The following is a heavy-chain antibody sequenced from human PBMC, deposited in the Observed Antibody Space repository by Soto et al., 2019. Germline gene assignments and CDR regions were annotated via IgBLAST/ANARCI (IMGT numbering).Heavy chain of an antibody. CDR2: IKQDGSEK. V-gene: IGHV3-7*01. CDR1: GFTFSSYW. CDR3: ARVPGIFWLGGLLGSWHVFDL. D-gene: IGHD3-10*01. Sequence: PGGSLRLSCAASGFTFSSYWMSWVRQAPGKGLEWVANIKQDGSEKYYVDSVRGRFTISRDNAKNSLYLQMNSLRAEDTAVYYCARVPGIFWLGGLLGSWHVFDLWGKGKMVTVPS. J-gene: IGHJ3*01.